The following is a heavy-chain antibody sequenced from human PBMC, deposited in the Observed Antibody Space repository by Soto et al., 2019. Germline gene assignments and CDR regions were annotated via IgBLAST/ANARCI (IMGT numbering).Heavy chain of an antibody. J-gene: IGHJ3*02. Sequence: KVSCKASGYTFTSYGISWVRQAPGQGPEWMGRISTYNGNTNYVQKLQGRVTMTTDTSTNTAYMELRSLRYDDTAVYYCARDPGYSTTWHQAFDIWGQGTMVTVSS. D-gene: IGHD6-13*01. CDR3: ARDPGYSTTWHQAFDI. V-gene: IGHV1-18*01. CDR2: ISTYNGNT. CDR1: GYTFTSYG.